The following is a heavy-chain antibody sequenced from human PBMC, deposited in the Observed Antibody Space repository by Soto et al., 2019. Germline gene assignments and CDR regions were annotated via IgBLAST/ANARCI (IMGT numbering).Heavy chain of an antibody. V-gene: IGHV3-53*01. J-gene: IGHJ4*02. CDR3: ARSMMVRGVLFDL. CDR2: IYSGGSR. CDR1: GFSVSGNY. Sequence: EVQLVESGGGLIQPGGSLRLSCEVSGFSVSGNYMSWVRQAPGKGLDWVSVIYSGGSRYYADSVRGRFIISRDESQNTLYLQMNNLRAEDTAVYYCARSMMVRGVLFDLWGRGSLVSVSS. D-gene: IGHD3-10*01.